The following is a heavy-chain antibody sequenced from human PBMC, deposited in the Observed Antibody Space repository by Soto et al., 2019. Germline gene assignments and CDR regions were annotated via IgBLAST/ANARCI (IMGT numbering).Heavy chain of an antibody. CDR3: ARVFPSYCGGDCSYFDS. CDR2: IFYSGIT. Sequence: SETLSLTCTVSGGSVNSYYWSWIRQPPGKGLEWIGYIFYSGITEANPSLKSRVTMSVDMSKNQFTLSLTSVTAADTAAYYCARVFPSYCGGDCSYFDSWGQGTLVTVSS. CDR1: GGSVNSYY. V-gene: IGHV4-59*02. D-gene: IGHD2-21*02. J-gene: IGHJ4*02.